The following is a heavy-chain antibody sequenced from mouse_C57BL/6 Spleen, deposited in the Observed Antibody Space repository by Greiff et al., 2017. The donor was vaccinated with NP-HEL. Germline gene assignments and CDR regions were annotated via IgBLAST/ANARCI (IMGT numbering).Heavy chain of an antibody. CDR3: ARTTVYFDD. J-gene: IGHJ2*01. D-gene: IGHD1-1*01. CDR1: GYAFSSSW. CDR2: IYPGDGDT. Sequence: VQLQQSGPELVKPGASVKISCKASGYAFSSSWMNWVKQRPGKGLEWIGRIYPGDGDTNYNGKFKGKATLTADKSSSTAYMQLSSLTSEDSAVYFCARTTVYFDDWGQGTTLTVSS. V-gene: IGHV1-82*01.